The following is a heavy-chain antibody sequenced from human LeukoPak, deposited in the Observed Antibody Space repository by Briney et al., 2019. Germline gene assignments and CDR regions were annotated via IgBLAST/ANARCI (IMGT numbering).Heavy chain of an antibody. CDR1: GFTFDNYR. CDR2: VNCDGGNT. D-gene: IGHD1-26*01. Sequence: GGSLRLSCAASGFTFDNYRMSWVREAPGKGVEWVSTVNCDGGNTCYADSVKGRFNTSRDNSKSTLILQMNSLRVEDTALYYCTKRVKYGGTWDHFADWGQGTLVTVSS. V-gene: IGHV3-23*01. J-gene: IGHJ4*02. CDR3: TKRVKYGGTWDHFAD.